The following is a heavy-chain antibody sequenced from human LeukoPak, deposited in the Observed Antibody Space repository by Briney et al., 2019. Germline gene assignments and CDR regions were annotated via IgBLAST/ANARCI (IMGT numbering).Heavy chain of an antibody. J-gene: IGHJ4*02. Sequence: GGSLRFSCAASGFTFSSYEMNWVRQAPGKGLEWVSYISSSGSTIYYADSVKGRFTISRDNAKNSLYLQMNSLRAEDTAVYYCARFLYGDYALDYWGQGTLVTVSS. D-gene: IGHD4-17*01. CDR1: GFTFSSYE. V-gene: IGHV3-48*03. CDR3: ARFLYGDYALDY. CDR2: ISSSGSTI.